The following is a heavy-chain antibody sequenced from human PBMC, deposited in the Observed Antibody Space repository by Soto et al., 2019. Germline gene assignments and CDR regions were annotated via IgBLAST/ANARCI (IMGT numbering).Heavy chain of an antibody. J-gene: IGHJ4*02. Sequence: ASVKVSCKASGYSFTXYYMHWVRQAPGQGLEWMGIINPIGGSTSYAQKFQGRVTMTTDTSTSTVYMELSSLRSEDTAVCYCARDVAAADYWGQGTLVTVSS. CDR3: ARDVAAADY. CDR2: INPIGGST. D-gene: IGHD6-13*01. V-gene: IGHV1-46*01. CDR1: GYSFTXYY.